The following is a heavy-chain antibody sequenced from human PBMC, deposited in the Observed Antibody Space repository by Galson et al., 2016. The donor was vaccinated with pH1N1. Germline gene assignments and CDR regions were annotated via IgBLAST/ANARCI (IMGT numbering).Heavy chain of an antibody. Sequence: LSLTCTVSGVSISSGGYFWTWIRQPAGKGLEWIGYVYYSGGTKYNPSLKGRVTISVDTSKKDFSLKLTSVTAADTAVYYCARDPRELSPTFGTFDIWGQGTMVAVSS. D-gene: IGHD3-10*01. CDR1: GVSISSGGYF. CDR2: VYYSGGT. V-gene: IGHV4-61*10. CDR3: ARDPRELSPTFGTFDI. J-gene: IGHJ3*02.